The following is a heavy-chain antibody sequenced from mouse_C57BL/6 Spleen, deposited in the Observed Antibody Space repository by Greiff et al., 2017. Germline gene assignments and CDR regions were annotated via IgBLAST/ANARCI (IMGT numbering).Heavy chain of an antibody. CDR3: TPFTTVVARGFAY. Sequence: QVQLQQSGAELVRPGASVTLSCKASGYTFTDYEMHWVKQTPVHGLEWIGAIDPETGGTAYNQKFKGKAILTADKSSSTDYMELRSLTSEDSAVYYCTPFTTVVARGFAYWGQGTLVTVSA. CDR2: IDPETGGT. J-gene: IGHJ3*01. V-gene: IGHV1-15*01. CDR1: GYTFTDYE. D-gene: IGHD1-1*01.